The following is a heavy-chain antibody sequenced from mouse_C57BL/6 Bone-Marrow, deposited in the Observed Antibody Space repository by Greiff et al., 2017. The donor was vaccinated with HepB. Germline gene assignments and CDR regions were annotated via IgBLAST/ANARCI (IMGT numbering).Heavy chain of an antibody. Sequence: EVKLVESGGGLVKPGGSLKLSCAASGFTFSDYGMHWVRQAPEKGLEWVAYISSGSSTIYYADTVKGRFTISRDNAKNTLFPQMTSLRSEDTAMYYCARSNWVDYWGQGTTLTVSS. CDR1: GFTFSDYG. J-gene: IGHJ2*01. V-gene: IGHV5-17*01. CDR2: ISSGSSTI. D-gene: IGHD4-1*01. CDR3: ARSNWVDY.